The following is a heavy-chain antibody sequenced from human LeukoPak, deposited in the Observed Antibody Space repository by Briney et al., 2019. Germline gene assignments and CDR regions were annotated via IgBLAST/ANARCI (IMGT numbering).Heavy chain of an antibody. V-gene: IGHV3-23*01. J-gene: IGHJ4*02. CDR1: GFTFSSYA. CDR2: ISGSGGST. CDR3: ARVGFGESIFDY. D-gene: IGHD3-10*01. Sequence: PGGSLRLSCAASGFTFSSYAMSWVRQAPGKGLEWVSAISGSGGSTYYADSVKGRFTISRDNSKNTLYLQMNSLRAEDTAVYYCARVGFGESIFDYWGQGTLVTVSS.